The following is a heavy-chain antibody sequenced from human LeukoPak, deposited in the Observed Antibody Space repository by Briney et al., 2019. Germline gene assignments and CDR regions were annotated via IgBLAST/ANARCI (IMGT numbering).Heavy chain of an antibody. CDR3: YYDS. CDR2: INWNGDNP. J-gene: IGHJ4*02. CDR1: GASISGSD. D-gene: IGHD1-26*01. V-gene: IGHV3-20*01. Sequence: PSETLSLTCAVSGASISGSDWWTWVRQPPGKGLEYVCEINWNGDNPVYENSLRGRFTISRDNAKNSVYLQNCARRSVAGATTGYYYDSWGQGTLVTVSS.